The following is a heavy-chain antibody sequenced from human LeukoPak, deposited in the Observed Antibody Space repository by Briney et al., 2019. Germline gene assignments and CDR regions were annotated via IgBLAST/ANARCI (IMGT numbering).Heavy chain of an antibody. D-gene: IGHD3-10*01. CDR2: ISGSGGST. V-gene: IGHV3-23*01. CDR3: AKPKITMVRGVFDY. Sequence: PGGSLRLSCASSGFTFSGYSMSWVRQAPGKGLEWVSAISGSGGSTYYADSVKGRFTISRDNSKNTLYLQMNSLRAEDTAVYYCAKPKITMVRGVFDYWGQGTLVTVSS. CDR1: GFTFSGYS. J-gene: IGHJ4*02.